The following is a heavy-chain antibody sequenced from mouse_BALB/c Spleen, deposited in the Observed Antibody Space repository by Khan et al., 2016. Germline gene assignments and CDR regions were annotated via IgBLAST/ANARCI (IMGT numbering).Heavy chain of an antibody. Sequence: EVKLLESGGGLVQPGGSLKLSCAASGFDFSRYWMNWVRQAPGKGLEWIGEINPDSSTINYTTSLKDKFIISRDNAKNTLYLQMRKVRSEDTALYYCARLYYYGCVDYWGQGTTLTVSS. CDR2: INPDSSTI. CDR1: GFDFSRYW. D-gene: IGHD1-1*01. J-gene: IGHJ2*01. CDR3: ARLYYYGCVDY. V-gene: IGHV4-1*02.